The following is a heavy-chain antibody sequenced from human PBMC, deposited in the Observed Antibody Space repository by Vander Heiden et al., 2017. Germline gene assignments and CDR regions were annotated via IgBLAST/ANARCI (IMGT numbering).Heavy chain of an antibody. D-gene: IGHD2-8*01. CDR2: LWYDERYK. J-gene: IGHJ3*02. CDR1: GSSFSDYV. CDR3: TRGKYCNNDRCKSPAAFAI. Sequence: QVQMVASGGGVVQRGRWLRLSCTASGSSFSDYVMYWVGQAQGKGLEWVAVLWYDERYKYYADSVKGRFTVSRDISKNTMFLEMDSLTVEDAAVYYCTRGKYCNNDRCKSPAAFAIWGQGTMVTVSS. V-gene: IGHV3-33*01.